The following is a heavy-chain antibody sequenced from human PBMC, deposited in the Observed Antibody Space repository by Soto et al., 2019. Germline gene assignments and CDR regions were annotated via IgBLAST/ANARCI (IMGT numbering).Heavy chain of an antibody. CDR2: ISYDGSNK. CDR1: GFTFSSYG. Sequence: QVQLVESGGGVVQPGRSLRLSCAASGFTFSSYGMHWVRQAPGKGLEWVAVISYDGSNKYYADSVKGRFTISRDNSKNTLYLQMNSLRAEDTDVYYCAKDSSDYWGQGTLVTVSS. V-gene: IGHV3-30*18. CDR3: AKDSSDY. J-gene: IGHJ4*02.